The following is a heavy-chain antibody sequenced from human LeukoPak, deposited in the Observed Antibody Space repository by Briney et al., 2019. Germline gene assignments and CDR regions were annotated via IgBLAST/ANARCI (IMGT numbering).Heavy chain of an antibody. CDR1: GYTFTGYY. J-gene: IGHJ4*02. V-gene: IGHV1-2*02. Sequence: ASVKVSCKASGYTFTGYYMHWVRQAPGQGLEWMGWINPNSGGTNYAQKFQGRVTMTRDTSISTAYMELSRLRSDDTAVYYCARDTADFWSGYYDPSFDYWGQGTLVTVSS. CDR3: ARDTADFWSGYYDPSFDY. CDR2: INPNSGGT. D-gene: IGHD3-3*01.